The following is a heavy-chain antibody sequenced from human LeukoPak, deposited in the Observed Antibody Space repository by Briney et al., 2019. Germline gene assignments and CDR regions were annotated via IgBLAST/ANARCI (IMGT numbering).Heavy chain of an antibody. CDR3: AARRAYYFDY. J-gene: IGHJ4*02. V-gene: IGHV4-59*01. CDR1: VDSIRNNY. CDR2: IYYTGST. Sequence: PSETLSLTCTVSVDSIRNNYWSWSPHPPGEGLEWICYIYYTGSTKYNPSFKGRVTISVDTSKNQFSLKLSSVTAADTAVYYCAARRAYYFDYWGQGTLVTVSS.